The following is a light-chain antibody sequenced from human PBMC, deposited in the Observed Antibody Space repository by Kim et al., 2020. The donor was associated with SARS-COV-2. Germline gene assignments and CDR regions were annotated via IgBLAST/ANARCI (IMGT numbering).Light chain of an antibody. CDR3: LQHRTYPIT. V-gene: IGKV1-17*01. CDR1: QDIGSD. J-gene: IGKJ5*01. CDR2: GAS. Sequence: GSVGDRVTIALRSSQDIGSDLGWYQQNPGRAPKRLIYGASNLQSGVPSRFSGSGSETEFTLTINSLQPEDFATYFCLQHRTYPITFGQGTRLEIK.